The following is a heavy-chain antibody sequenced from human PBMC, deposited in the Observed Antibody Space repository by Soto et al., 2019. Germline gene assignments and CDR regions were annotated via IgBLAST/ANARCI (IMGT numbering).Heavy chain of an antibody. CDR1: GYTFTSYG. V-gene: IGHV1-18*01. Sequence: ASVKVSCKASGYTFTSYGISWVRQAPGQGLEWMGWISAYNGNTNYAQKLQGRVTMTTDTSTSTAYMELRSLGSDDTAVYYCARVEELRYYDFWSGYSDYWGQGTLVTVSS. CDR2: ISAYNGNT. D-gene: IGHD3-3*01. J-gene: IGHJ4*02. CDR3: ARVEELRYYDFWSGYSDY.